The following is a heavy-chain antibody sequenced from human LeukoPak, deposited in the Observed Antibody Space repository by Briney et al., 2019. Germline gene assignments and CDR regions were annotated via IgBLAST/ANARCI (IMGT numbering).Heavy chain of an antibody. D-gene: IGHD1-7*01. CDR2: IRYDGSNK. CDR3: AKDLNWNYDLGFDY. CDR1: GLTFSSYG. J-gene: IGHJ4*02. Sequence: PGGSLRLSCAASGLTFSSYGMHWVRQAPGKGLEWVAFIRYDGSNKYYADSVKGRFTISRDNSKNTLYLQMNSLRAEDTAVYYCAKDLNWNYDLGFDYWGQGTLVTVSS. V-gene: IGHV3-30*02.